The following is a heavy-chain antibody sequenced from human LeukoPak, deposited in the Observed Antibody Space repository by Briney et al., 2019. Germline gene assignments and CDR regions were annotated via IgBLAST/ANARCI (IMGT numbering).Heavy chain of an antibody. Sequence: GGSLRLSCAAYGFTFSSYSMHWVRQAPGKGLEWVAVISYDGSNKYYADSVKGRFTISRDNSKNTLYLQMNSLRAEDTAVYYCARFIYGDYVLGDGMDVWGQGTTVTVSS. D-gene: IGHD4-17*01. CDR3: ARFIYGDYVLGDGMDV. CDR1: GFTFSSYS. J-gene: IGHJ6*02. V-gene: IGHV3-30-3*01. CDR2: ISYDGSNK.